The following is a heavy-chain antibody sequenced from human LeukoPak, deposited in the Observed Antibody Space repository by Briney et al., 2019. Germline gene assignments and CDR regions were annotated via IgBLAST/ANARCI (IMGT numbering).Heavy chain of an antibody. V-gene: IGHV4-61*02. Sequence: SQTLSLTCTVSGDSISSGNYYWSWIRQPAGKGLEWIERIYTSGSTNYNPSLKSRVTISVDTSKNQFSLKLSSVTATDTAVYYCARGGYYGWGNDFRFDPWGQGTLVTVSS. CDR2: IYTSGST. CDR3: ARGGYYGWGNDFRFDP. CDR1: GDSISSGNYY. D-gene: IGHD3-10*01. J-gene: IGHJ5*02.